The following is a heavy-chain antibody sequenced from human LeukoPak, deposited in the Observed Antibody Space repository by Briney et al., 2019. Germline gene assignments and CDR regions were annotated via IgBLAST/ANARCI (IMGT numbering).Heavy chain of an antibody. J-gene: IGHJ6*02. Sequence: GGSLRLSCAVSGFTFSSYAMSWVRQAPGKGLEWVSAISGSGGSTYYADSVKGRFTISRDNSKNTLYLQMNSLRAEDTAVYYCAKEGTDYGGDYYYYGMDVWGQGTTVTVSS. V-gene: IGHV3-23*01. CDR2: ISGSGGST. CDR1: GFTFSSYA. D-gene: IGHD4-23*01. CDR3: AKEGTDYGGDYYYYGMDV.